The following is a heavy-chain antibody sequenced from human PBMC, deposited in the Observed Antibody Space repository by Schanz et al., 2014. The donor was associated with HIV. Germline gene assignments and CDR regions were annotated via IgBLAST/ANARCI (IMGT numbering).Heavy chain of an antibody. CDR1: GFTFDDYA. V-gene: IGHV3-9*01. J-gene: IGHJ4*02. D-gene: IGHD3-10*01. CDR2: ISWNSGSI. Sequence: EVQLLDSGGGLVQPGGSLRLSCVASGFTFDDYAMHWVRQAPGKGLEWVSGISWNSGSIGYADSVKGRFTISRDNSKNTLYLQMNSLRAEDTAIYHCGTYNYGSGHDYWGQGTLVTVSS. CDR3: GTYNYGSGHDY.